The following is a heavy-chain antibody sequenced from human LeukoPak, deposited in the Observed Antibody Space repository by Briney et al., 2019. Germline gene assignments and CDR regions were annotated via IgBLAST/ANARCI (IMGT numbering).Heavy chain of an antibody. CDR2: INPNSGGT. Sequence: ASVKVSCKASGYTFTGYHMHWLRQAPGQGLEWMGWINPNSGGTNYAQRFQGRVTMTRDTSISTAYMELTRLTSDDTAVYYCARDDLEIHWMALWGQGTLVTVSS. CDR3: ARDDLEIHWMAL. CDR1: GYTFTGYH. V-gene: IGHV1-2*02. J-gene: IGHJ1*01. D-gene: IGHD5-24*01.